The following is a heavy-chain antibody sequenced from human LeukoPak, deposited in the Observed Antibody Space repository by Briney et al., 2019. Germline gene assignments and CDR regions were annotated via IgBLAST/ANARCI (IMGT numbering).Heavy chain of an antibody. V-gene: IGHV4-61*02. J-gene: IGHJ4*02. Sequence: SETLSLTCTVSGGSISSGSYYWSWIRQPAGKGLEWIGRIYTSGSTNYNPSPKSRVTISVDTSKNQFSLKLSSVTAADTAVYYCASELAGIFDYWGQGTLVTVSS. D-gene: IGHD3-10*01. CDR2: IYTSGST. CDR1: GGSISSGSYY. CDR3: ASELAGIFDY.